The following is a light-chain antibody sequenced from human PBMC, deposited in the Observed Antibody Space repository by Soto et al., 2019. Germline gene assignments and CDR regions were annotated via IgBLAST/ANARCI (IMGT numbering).Light chain of an antibody. J-gene: IGKJ1*01. Sequence: DIQMTQSPSTLSASVGDRVTISCRASQSISSWLAWYQQKPGKAPKLLIYDASSLESGVPSRFSGSGSGTEFTITISSLQPDDVATYYCQQYNTYLTFGQGTKVEIK. CDR2: DAS. V-gene: IGKV1-5*01. CDR1: QSISSW. CDR3: QQYNTYLT.